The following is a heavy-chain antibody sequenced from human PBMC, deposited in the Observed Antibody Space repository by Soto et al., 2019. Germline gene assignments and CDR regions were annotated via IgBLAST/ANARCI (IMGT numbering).Heavy chain of an antibody. CDR2: IRNPGYGGTA. CDR3: VRGSFGYYGP. V-gene: IGHV3-49*04. D-gene: IGHD3-22*01. CDR1: GFPFGDYA. J-gene: IGHJ5*02. Sequence: EVQLVESGGGLVQAGRSLRLSCTTSGFPFGDYAMTWVRQAPGKGLEWVGFIRNPGYGGTAEYATSVKGRFIISRDDSMNSAYLQLNSLKVDDSAVYYCVRGSFGYYGPWGQGTLVTVSS.